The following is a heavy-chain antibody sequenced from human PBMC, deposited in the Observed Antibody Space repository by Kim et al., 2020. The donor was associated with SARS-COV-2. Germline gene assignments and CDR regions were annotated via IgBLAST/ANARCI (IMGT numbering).Heavy chain of an antibody. CDR2: IVVGSGNT. D-gene: IGHD3-9*01. Sequence: SVKVSCKASGFTFTSSAMQWVRQARGQRLEWIGWIVVGSGNTNYAQKFQERVTITRDMSTSTAYMELSSLRSEDTAVYYCAAYRSYDILTGYRVRAFDIWGQGTMVTVSS. J-gene: IGHJ3*02. CDR1: GFTFTSSA. CDR3: AAYRSYDILTGYRVRAFDI. V-gene: IGHV1-58*02.